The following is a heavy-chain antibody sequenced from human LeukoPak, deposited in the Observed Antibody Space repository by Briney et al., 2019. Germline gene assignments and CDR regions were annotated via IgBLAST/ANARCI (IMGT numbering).Heavy chain of an antibody. J-gene: IGHJ4*02. CDR1: GYTFTSYA. D-gene: IGHD6-13*01. Sequence: ASVKVSCKASGYTFTSYAMNWVRQAPGQGLERIGWINTNTGNPTYAQGFTGRFVFSLDTSVSAAYLQISSLKAEDTAVYYCARNSGRYSSSWYYYWGQGTLVTVSS. CDR3: ARNSGRYSSSWYYY. V-gene: IGHV7-4-1*02. CDR2: INTNTGNP.